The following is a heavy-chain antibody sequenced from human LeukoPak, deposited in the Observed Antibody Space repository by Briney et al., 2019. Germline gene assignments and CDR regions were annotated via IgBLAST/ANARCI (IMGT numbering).Heavy chain of an antibody. CDR2: INHSGST. V-gene: IGHV4-34*01. J-gene: IGHJ4*02. CDR1: GGSFSGYY. D-gene: IGHD3-10*01. CDR3: ARAEGGYYPLGY. Sequence: SETLSLTCAVYGGSFSGYYWSWIRQPPGKGLEWIGEINHSGSTNYNPSLKSRVTISVDTSKNQFSLKLSSVTAADTAVYYCARAEGGYYPLGYWGQGTLVTVSS.